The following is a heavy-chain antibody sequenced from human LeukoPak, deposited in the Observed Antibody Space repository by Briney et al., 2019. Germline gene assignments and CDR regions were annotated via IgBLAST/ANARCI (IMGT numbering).Heavy chain of an antibody. J-gene: IGHJ5*02. Sequence: PGGSLRLSCAASGFTVVDFWMIWVRQAPGRGLEWVGHIRTKAEGGTTQYAAPVKGRFTVSRDDSKNTVYLQMDSLQTEDTAVYYCVKKWFDPWGQGVLVTVSS. CDR2: IRTKAEGGTT. CDR1: GFTVVDFW. CDR3: VKKWFDP. V-gene: IGHV3-15*01.